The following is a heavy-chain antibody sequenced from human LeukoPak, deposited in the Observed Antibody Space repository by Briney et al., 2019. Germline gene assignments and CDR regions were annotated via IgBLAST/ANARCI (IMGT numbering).Heavy chain of an antibody. J-gene: IGHJ4*02. CDR2: IRSRAHNYAT. CDR1: GFTFSGSA. CDR3: ARDTCSGGSCYFDY. Sequence: GGSLRLSCAASGFTFSGSAMHWVRQASGKGLEWVGRIRSRAHNYATAYAASVTGRFTISRDDSKNTAYLQTNSLKTEDTAVYYCARDTCSGGSCYFDYWGQGTLVTVSS. V-gene: IGHV3-73*01. D-gene: IGHD2-15*01.